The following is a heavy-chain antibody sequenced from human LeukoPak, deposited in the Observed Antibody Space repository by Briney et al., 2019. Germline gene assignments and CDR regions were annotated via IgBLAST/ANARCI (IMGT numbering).Heavy chain of an antibody. CDR2: IYYSGST. CDR1: GGSISSGDYY. D-gene: IGHD3-10*01. J-gene: IGHJ4*02. CDR3: ATAPWDDYYGSGSYPDY. V-gene: IGHV4-30-4*01. Sequence: SQTLSLTCTVSGGSISSGDYYWSWIRQPPGKGLEWIGYIYYSGSTYYNPSLKSRVTISVDTSKNQFSLKLSSVTAADTAVYYYATAPWDDYYGSGSYPDYWGQGTLVTASS.